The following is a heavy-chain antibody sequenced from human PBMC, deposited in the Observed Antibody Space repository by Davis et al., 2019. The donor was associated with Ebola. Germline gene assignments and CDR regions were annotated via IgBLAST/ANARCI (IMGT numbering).Heavy chain of an antibody. D-gene: IGHD3-10*01. CDR3: AGMTRRITMVRGVTRNFDY. CDR1: GGSFSGYY. V-gene: IGHV4-34*01. J-gene: IGHJ4*02. CDR2: INHSGST. Sequence: PSETLSLTCAVYGGSFSGYYWSWIRQPPGKGLEWIGEINHSGSTNYNPSLKSRVTISVDTSKNQFSLKLSSVTAADTAVYYCAGMTRRITMVRGVTRNFDYWGQGTLVTVSS.